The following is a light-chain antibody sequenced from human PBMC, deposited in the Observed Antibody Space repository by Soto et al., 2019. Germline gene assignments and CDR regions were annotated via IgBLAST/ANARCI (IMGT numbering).Light chain of an antibody. CDR2: DVS. V-gene: IGLV2-11*01. CDR3: CSYAGSPYV. J-gene: IGLJ1*01. Sequence: QSVPTQPRSVSGSPGQSVTISCTGTSSDVGEYDYVSWYQQHPGKAPKLMIFDVSERPSGVPDRFSGSKTGNTASLTISGLQAEDEADYYCCSYAGSPYVFGTGNKLTVL. CDR1: SSDVGEYDY.